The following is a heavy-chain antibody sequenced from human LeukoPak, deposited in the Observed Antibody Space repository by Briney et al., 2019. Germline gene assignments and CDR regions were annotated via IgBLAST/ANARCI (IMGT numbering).Heavy chain of an antibody. CDR3: AREEYSSSAGVLFDY. D-gene: IGHD6-6*01. CDR2: IYTSGST. CDR1: GGSISSYY. J-gene: IGHJ4*02. Sequence: PSETLSLTCTVSGGSISSYYWSWIRQPAGKGLEWIGRIYTSGSTNYNPSLKSRVTMSVDTSKNQFSLKLSSVTAADTAVYYCAREEYSSSAGVLFDYWGQGTLVTVSS. V-gene: IGHV4-4*07.